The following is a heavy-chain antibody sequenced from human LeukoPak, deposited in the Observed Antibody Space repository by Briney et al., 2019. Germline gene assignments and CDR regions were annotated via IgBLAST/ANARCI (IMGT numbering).Heavy chain of an antibody. J-gene: IGHJ4*02. V-gene: IGHV3-66*01. Sequence: GGSLRLSCAASGITVNTNYMSWVRQAPGKGLEWVSIIYSGGATFYADSVKGRFTISRESSKNTLWLQMNSLRVEDTAVYYCARDYRHTSGSGWYLDYWGQGTLVTVSS. CDR3: ARDYRHTSGSGWYLDY. CDR1: GITVNTNY. D-gene: IGHD6-19*01. CDR2: IYSGGAT.